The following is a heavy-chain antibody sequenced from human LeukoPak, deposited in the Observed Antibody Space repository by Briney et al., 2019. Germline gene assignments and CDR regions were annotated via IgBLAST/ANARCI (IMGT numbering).Heavy chain of an antibody. CDR3: ASNSYGGYDAFDI. V-gene: IGHV1-69*06. D-gene: IGHD4-23*01. J-gene: IGHJ3*02. Sequence: SVKVSFKGSGGTFSSYAISWVRQAPGQGLEWMGRIIPIFGTANYAQKFQGRVTITADKSTSTAYMELSSLRSEDTAVYYCASNSYGGYDAFDIWGQGTMVTVSS. CDR1: GGTFSSYA. CDR2: IIPIFGTA.